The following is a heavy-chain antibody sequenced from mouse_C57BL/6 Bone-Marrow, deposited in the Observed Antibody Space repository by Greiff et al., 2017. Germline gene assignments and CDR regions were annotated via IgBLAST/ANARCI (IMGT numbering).Heavy chain of an antibody. J-gene: IGHJ2*01. Sequence: QVQLKESGAELARPGASVKLSCKASGYTFTSYGLSWVKQRTGQGLEWIGEIYPRSGNNYYNEKFKGKATLTADKSSSTAYMELRSRTSENSAVYFCASYYGLGYGGQGTTLTVSS. V-gene: IGHV1-81*01. D-gene: IGHD1-1*01. CDR2: IYPRSGNN. CDR1: GYTFTSYG. CDR3: ASYYGLGY.